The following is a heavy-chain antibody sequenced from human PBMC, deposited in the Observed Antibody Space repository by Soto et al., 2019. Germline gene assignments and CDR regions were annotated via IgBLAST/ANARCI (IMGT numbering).Heavy chain of an antibody. D-gene: IGHD3-10*01. CDR3: TDVSGGENQRFEY. V-gene: IGHV3-15*07. J-gene: IGHJ4*02. CDR1: DFTFSNAW. Sequence: EVQLVESGGGLVKPGGSLRLSCAASDFTFSNAWMNWVRQAPGKGLEWVGRIKSKANGETTDYAAPVNGRFTISRDDSKNTLYLQMNSLKTEDTAVYFCTDVSGGENQRFEYWGQGTLVTVSS. CDR2: IKSKANGETT.